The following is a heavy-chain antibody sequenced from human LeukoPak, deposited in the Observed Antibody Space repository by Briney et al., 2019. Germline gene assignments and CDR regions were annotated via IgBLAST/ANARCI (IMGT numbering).Heavy chain of an antibody. D-gene: IGHD4-11*01. CDR1: GGTFSSYA. V-gene: IGHV1-69*06. CDR3: ARGRTVTTYYYYYYMDV. J-gene: IGHJ6*03. CDR2: IIPIFGTA. Sequence: SVKVSCKASGGTFSSYAISWVRQAPGQGLEWMGGIIPIFGTANYAQKFQGRVTITADKSTSTAYMELSSLRSEDTAVYYCARGRTVTTYYYYYYMDVWGKGTTVTVSS.